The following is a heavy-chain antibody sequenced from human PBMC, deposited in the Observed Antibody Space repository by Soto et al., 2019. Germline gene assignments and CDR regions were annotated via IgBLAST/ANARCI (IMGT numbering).Heavy chain of an antibody. CDR2: IIPIFGTA. Sequence: SVKVSCKASGGTFSSYAISWVRQAPGQGLEWMGGIIPIFGTANYAQKFQGRVTITADKSTSTAYMELSSLRSEDTAVYYCARAYDFWSGSRGPYYYGMDVWGQGTTVTLSS. D-gene: IGHD3-3*01. CDR3: ARAYDFWSGSRGPYYYGMDV. J-gene: IGHJ6*02. CDR1: GGTFSSYA. V-gene: IGHV1-69*06.